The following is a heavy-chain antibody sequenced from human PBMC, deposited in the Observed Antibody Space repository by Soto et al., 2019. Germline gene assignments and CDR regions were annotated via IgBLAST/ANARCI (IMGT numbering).Heavy chain of an antibody. J-gene: IGHJ5*02. V-gene: IGHV3-23*01. D-gene: IGHD2-2*01. Sequence: GGSLRLSCAASGFTFSSYAMSWVRQAPGKGLEWVSGISGSGDSTYYADSVKGRFTISRDNSKKTVYLQMNSLRAEDTAVYYCAREYCSSTSCLNWFDPWGQGTLVTVSS. CDR1: GFTFSSYA. CDR3: AREYCSSTSCLNWFDP. CDR2: ISGSGDST.